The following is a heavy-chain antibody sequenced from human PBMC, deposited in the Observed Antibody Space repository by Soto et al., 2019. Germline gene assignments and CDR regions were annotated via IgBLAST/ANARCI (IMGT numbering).Heavy chain of an antibody. CDR1: GFTFGDKG. Sequence: EVELVESGGGVLRPGGSLRLSCAGSGFTFGDKGMNWVRHAPGKGLEWVAGIDWKGETTAYADSVEGRFTISRDNAKNSLYLLMHSLRLEDPALYYCVSSDVLTGHAGARDYYHGMDVWGQGTTVTVSS. CDR3: VSSDVLTGHAGARDYYHGMDV. CDR2: IDWKGETT. J-gene: IGHJ6*02. D-gene: IGHD3-9*01. V-gene: IGHV3-20*04.